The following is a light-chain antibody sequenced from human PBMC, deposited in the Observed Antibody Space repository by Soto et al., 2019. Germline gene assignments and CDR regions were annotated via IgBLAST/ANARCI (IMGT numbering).Light chain of an antibody. CDR1: SSNVGSYNY. V-gene: IGLV2-14*03. Sequence: QSVLTQPASVSGSPGQSITISCTGTSSNVGSYNYVSWYQQHPGKAPKLMIYDVTNRPSGVSNRFSGFKSGNTASLTISGLQAEDEADYYCCSYTSSTTYVFGTGTKLTVL. CDR2: DVT. CDR3: CSYTSSTTYV. J-gene: IGLJ1*01.